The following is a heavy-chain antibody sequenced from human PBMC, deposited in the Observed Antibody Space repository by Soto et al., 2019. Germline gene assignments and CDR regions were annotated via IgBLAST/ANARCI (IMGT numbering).Heavy chain of an antibody. CDR3: ARGYEWDYDILTGPFDY. Sequence: QVQLQESGPGLVKPSETLSLTCTVSGGSISSYYWSWIRQPPGKGLEWIGYIYYSGSTNYNPSLKGRVTISVDTSKNQFSLKLSSVTAADTAVYYCARGYEWDYDILTGPFDYWGQGTLVTVSS. V-gene: IGHV4-59*01. J-gene: IGHJ4*02. D-gene: IGHD3-9*01. CDR2: IYYSGST. CDR1: GGSISSYY.